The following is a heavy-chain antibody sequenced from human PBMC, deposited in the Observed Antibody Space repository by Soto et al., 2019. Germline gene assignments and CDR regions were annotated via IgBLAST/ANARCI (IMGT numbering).Heavy chain of an antibody. CDR1: GGSISSYY. D-gene: IGHD6-13*01. CDR2: IYYSGST. Sequence: SETLSLTCTVSGGSISSYYWSWIRQPPGKGLEWIGYIYYSGSTNYNPSLKSRVTISADTSKNQFSLKLSSVTAADTAVYYCARVGTFPGIAAAEELYYYYGMDVWGQGTTVTVSS. CDR3: ARVGTFPGIAAAEELYYYYGMDV. V-gene: IGHV4-59*01. J-gene: IGHJ6*02.